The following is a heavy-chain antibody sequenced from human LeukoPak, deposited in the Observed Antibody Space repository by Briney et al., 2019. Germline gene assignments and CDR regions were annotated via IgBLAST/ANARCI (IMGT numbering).Heavy chain of an antibody. CDR1: GFTFSSYG. CDR3: AKAGHSSSWAWADY. V-gene: IGHV3-23*01. J-gene: IGHJ4*02. D-gene: IGHD6-13*01. CDR2: ISGNGDST. Sequence: PGGSLRLSCAASGFTFSSYGMSWVRQAPGKGLEWVSVISGNGDSTYYADSVKGRFTISRDNAKHTLFLQMNSLRAEDTAVYYCAKAGHSSSWAWADYWGQGTLVTVSS.